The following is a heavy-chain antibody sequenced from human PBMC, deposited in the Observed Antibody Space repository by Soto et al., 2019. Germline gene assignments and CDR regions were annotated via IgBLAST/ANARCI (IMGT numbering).Heavy chain of an antibody. CDR2: INAGNGNT. CDR3: ARLGAYYQSLDP. V-gene: IGHV1-3*01. D-gene: IGHD2-21*01. CDR1: GYTFTSYA. J-gene: IGHJ5*02. Sequence: ASVKVSCKASGYTFTSYAMHWVRQAPGQRLEWMGWINAGNGNTKYSQKIQGRVTITRDTSASTAYMELSSLRSEDTAVYYCARLGAYYQSLDPWGPGTLVTVSS.